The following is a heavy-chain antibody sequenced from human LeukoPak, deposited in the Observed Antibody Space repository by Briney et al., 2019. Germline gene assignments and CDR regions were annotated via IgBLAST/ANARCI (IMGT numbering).Heavy chain of an antibody. CDR3: VPMTTTDGNDY. CDR2: ISSSGSTI. V-gene: IGHV3-11*04. D-gene: IGHD1-1*01. Sequence: GGSLRLSCAASGFTFSDYYMSWIRQAPGKGLEWVSYISSSGSTIYYADSVKGRFTISRDNAKNSLYLQMSSLRAEDSAVYYCVPMTTTDGNDYWGQGTLVTVSS. J-gene: IGHJ4*02. CDR1: GFTFSDYY.